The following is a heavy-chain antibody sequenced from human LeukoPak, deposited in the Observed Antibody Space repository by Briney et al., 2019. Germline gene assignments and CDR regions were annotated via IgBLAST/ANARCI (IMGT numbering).Heavy chain of an antibody. CDR1: GFTFSTYW. Sequence: GGSLRLSCAASGFTFSTYWMHWVRQAPGKGLVWVSRINSDGRIIDYADFVKGRFTISRDNAKNTLYLQMNSLRAEDTAVYYCARSPATSSDYWGQGSLATVSS. D-gene: IGHD2-2*01. V-gene: IGHV3-74*01. J-gene: IGHJ4*02. CDR3: ARSPATSSDY. CDR2: INSDGRII.